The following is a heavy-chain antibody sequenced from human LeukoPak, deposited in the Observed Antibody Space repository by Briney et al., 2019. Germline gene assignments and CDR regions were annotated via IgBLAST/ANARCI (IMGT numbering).Heavy chain of an antibody. V-gene: IGHV1-69*02. J-gene: IGHJ5*02. D-gene: IGHD3-16*01. CDR3: ARVRGIMITFGGAAAFDP. CDR1: GGTFSSYT. CDR2: IIPILGIA. Sequence: GSSVKVSCKASGGTFSSYTISWVRQAPGQGLEWMGGIIPILGIANYAQKFQGRVTITADKSTSTAYMELSSLRSEDTAVYYCARVRGIMITFGGAAAFDPWGQGTLVTVFS.